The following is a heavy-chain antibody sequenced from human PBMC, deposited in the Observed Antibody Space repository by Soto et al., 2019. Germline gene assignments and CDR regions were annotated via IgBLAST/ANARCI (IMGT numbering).Heavy chain of an antibody. CDR3: VRQAGGASTPGDDY. J-gene: IGHJ4*02. CDR1: GYTFVAFD. Sequence: QVQLVQSGAEVKKPGASVKVSCKASGYTFVAFDIAWLRQASGQGLEWVGWVNPDTGDTAYKREFQGRLSMTWDTSINTVYMELSSLTPDDTAMYFCVRQAGGASTPGDDYWGQGTLVTVSP. D-gene: IGHD2-15*01. V-gene: IGHV1-8*01. CDR2: VNPDTGDT.